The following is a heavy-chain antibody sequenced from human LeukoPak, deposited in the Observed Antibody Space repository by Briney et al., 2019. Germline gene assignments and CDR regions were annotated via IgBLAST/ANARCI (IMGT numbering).Heavy chain of an antibody. J-gene: IGHJ6*04. Sequence: SETLSLTCTVSGGSVSSSSYYWSWIRQPPGKGLEWIAYIYHSGSTKYNPSIKSRVTISLDTSKNQLSLKLSSVTAADTAVYYCARDGAGSLHYYYGMDVWGKGTTIAVSS. D-gene: IGHD3-10*01. CDR3: ARDGAGSLHYYYGMDV. CDR1: GGSVSSSSYY. CDR2: IYHSGST. V-gene: IGHV4-61*01.